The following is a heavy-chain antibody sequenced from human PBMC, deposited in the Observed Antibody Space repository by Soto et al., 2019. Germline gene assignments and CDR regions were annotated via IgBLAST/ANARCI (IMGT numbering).Heavy chain of an antibody. CDR1: GGSFSGYY. J-gene: IGHJ4*02. CDR2: INHSGST. V-gene: IGHV4-34*01. CDR3: ARVDAKIISLGDYFDY. Sequence: SETLSLTCAVYGGSFSGYYWSWIRQPPGKGLEWIGEINHSGSTNYNPSLKSRVTISVDTSKNQFSLKLSSVTAADTAVYYCARVDAKIISLGDYFDYWGQGTLVTVS. D-gene: IGHD2-2*01.